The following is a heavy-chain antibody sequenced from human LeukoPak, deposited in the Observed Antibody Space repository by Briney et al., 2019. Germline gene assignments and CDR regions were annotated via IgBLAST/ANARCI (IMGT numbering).Heavy chain of an antibody. CDR1: GFTFSSYS. D-gene: IGHD6-6*01. CDR3: ARDLYSSPSKDGLDY. J-gene: IGHJ4*02. V-gene: IGHV3-21*01. CDR2: ISSSSSYI. Sequence: GGSLRLSCAASGFTFSSYSMNWVRQAPGKGLEWVSSISSSSSYIYYADSVKGRFTISRDNAKNSLYLQMNSLRAEDTAVYYCARDLYSSPSKDGLDYWGQGTLVTVSS.